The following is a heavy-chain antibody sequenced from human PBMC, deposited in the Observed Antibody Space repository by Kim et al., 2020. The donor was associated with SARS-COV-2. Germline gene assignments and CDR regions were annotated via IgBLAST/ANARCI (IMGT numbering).Heavy chain of an antibody. CDR1: GGSISSYY. CDR3: ARDLSSRNGFDP. Sequence: SETLSLTCTVSGGSISSYYWSWIRQPPGKGLEWIGYIYYSGSTNYNPSLKSRVTISVDTSKNQFSLKLSSVTAADTVVYYCARDLSSRNGFDPWGQGTLVTVSS. J-gene: IGHJ5*02. CDR2: IYYSGST. D-gene: IGHD6-13*01. V-gene: IGHV4-59*01.